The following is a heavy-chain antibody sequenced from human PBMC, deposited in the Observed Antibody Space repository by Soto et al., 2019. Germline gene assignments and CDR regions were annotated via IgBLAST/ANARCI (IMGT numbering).Heavy chain of an antibody. J-gene: IGHJ4*02. CDR1: GGSISSGGYS. D-gene: IGHD5-18*01. V-gene: IGHV4-30-2*01. CDR3: ARHRDSYGSGDFDY. CDR2: IYHSGST. Sequence: SETLSLTCAVSGGSISSGGYSCNWIRQPPGKGLEWIGYIYHSGSTLYNPSLKSRVTISVDKSKNQFSLKLSSVTAADTAVYYCARHRDSYGSGDFDYWGQGTLVTVSS.